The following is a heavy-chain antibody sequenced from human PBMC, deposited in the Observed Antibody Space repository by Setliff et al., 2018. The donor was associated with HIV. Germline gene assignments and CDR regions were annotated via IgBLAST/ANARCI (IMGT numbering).Heavy chain of an antibody. CDR2: ISRSGDTI. CDR3: ARDDWTCSDGTCFPITFDY. CDR1: GFTFSTYS. D-gene: IGHD2-15*01. Sequence: GGSLRLSCAASGFTFSTYSMNWVRQAPGKGLEWVSYISRSGDTIDYADSVKGRFTISRDNAKNSVSLQMNSLRVEDTAVYYCARDDWTCSDGTCFPITFDYCGQGTLVTVS. V-gene: IGHV3-48*01. J-gene: IGHJ4*02.